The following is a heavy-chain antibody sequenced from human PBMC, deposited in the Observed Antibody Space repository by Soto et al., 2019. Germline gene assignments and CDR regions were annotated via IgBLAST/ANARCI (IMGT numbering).Heavy chain of an antibody. CDR1: GFTFSYYG. Sequence: QVHLVESGGGVVQPGRSLRLSCAASGFTFSYYGMHWVRQAPGKWLEWVAVIWYDGSNKYYLDSVKGRFTISRDNCKNTWPLQKDMPRGEDATVYYCARSYCISQHCNPYHYALEVWGQGTTVTVSS. J-gene: IGHJ6*02. CDR3: ARSYCISQHCNPYHYALEV. D-gene: IGHD2-2*01. V-gene: IGHV3-33*03. CDR2: IWYDGSNK.